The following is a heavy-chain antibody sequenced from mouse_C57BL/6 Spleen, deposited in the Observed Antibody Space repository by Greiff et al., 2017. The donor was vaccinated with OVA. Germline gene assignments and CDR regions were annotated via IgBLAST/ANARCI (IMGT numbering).Heavy chain of an antibody. CDR1: GYTFTDYY. D-gene: IGHD1-1*01. CDR2: IYPGSGNT. V-gene: IGHV1-76*01. Sequence: QVQLQQSGAELVRPGASVKLSCKASGYTFTDYYINWVKQRPGQGLEWIARIYPGSGNTYYNEKFKGKATLTAEKSSSTAYLQLSSLTSEDSAVYFCASLDYYGSSPWFAYWGQGTLVTVSA. CDR3: ASLDYYGSSPWFAY. J-gene: IGHJ3*01.